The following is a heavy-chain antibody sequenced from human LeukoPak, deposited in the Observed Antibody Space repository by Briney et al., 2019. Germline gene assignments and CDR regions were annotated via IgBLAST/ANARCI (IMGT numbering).Heavy chain of an antibody. V-gene: IGHV4-59*01. CDR3: ARLYFDWSIDC. J-gene: IGHJ4*01. Sequence: PSETLSLTCTVSGGSISSYYWSWIRQPPGKGLEWIGYIYYSGSTNYNPSPKSRVTISVDTSKNQFSLKLSSVTAADTAVYYCARLYFDWSIDCWGHGTLVTVSS. CDR1: GGSISSYY. CDR2: IYYSGST. D-gene: IGHD3-9*01.